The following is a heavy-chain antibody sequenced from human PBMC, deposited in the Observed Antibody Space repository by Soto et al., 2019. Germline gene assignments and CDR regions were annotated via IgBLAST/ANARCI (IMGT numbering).Heavy chain of an antibody. V-gene: IGHV4-39*01. CDR3: ARRRFLEWLLYGYYFDY. CDR1: GGSISSSSYY. CDR2: IYYSVST. J-gene: IGHJ4*02. Sequence: PSETLSLTCTVSGGSISSSSYYWGWIRQPPGKGLEWIGSIYYSVSTYYNPSPKSRVTISVDTSKNQFSLKLSSVTAADTAVYYCARRRFLEWLLYGYYFDYWGQGTLVTVSS. D-gene: IGHD3-3*01.